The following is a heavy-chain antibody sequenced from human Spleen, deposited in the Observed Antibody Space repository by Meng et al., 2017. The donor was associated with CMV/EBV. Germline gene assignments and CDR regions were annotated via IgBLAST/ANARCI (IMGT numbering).Heavy chain of an antibody. D-gene: IGHD3-22*01. CDR1: GYTFTGYY. J-gene: IGHJ6*02. V-gene: IGHV1-2*02. CDR2: INPNSGGT. Sequence: ASVKVSCKASGYTFTGYYMHWVRQAPGQGLEWMGWINPNSGGTNYAQKFQGRVTMTRDTSISTAYMELSRLRSDDTAVYYCARGYDSSGYDHPYYYYAMDVWGQGTTVTVSS. CDR3: ARGYDSSGYDHPYYYYAMDV.